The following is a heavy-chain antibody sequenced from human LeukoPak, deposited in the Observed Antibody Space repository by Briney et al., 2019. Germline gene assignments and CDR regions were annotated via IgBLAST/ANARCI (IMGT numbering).Heavy chain of an antibody. CDR1: GFTFSNHG. Sequence: GGSLRLSCAASGFTFSNHGMNWVRQAPGKGLEWVSGISPSGDITYYADSVKGRFTISRDNSKKTVYLQMNSLKTEDTAVYYCAKPLSGSPYYLDFWGQGTLVTVSS. D-gene: IGHD1-26*01. CDR2: ISPSGDIT. CDR3: AKPLSGSPYYLDF. J-gene: IGHJ4*02. V-gene: IGHV3-23*01.